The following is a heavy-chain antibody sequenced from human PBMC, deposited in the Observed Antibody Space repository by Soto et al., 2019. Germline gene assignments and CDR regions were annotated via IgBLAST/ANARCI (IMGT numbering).Heavy chain of an antibody. CDR3: ARAFSSNSGSSHFDY. CDR1: GYTFTSYY. CDR2: INPSGGST. J-gene: IGHJ4*02. D-gene: IGHD1-26*01. Sequence: ASVKLSCKASGYTFTSYYMHWVRQAPGQGLEWMGIINPSGGSTSYAQKFQGRVTMTRDTSTSTVYMELSSLRSEDTAVYYCARAFSSNSGSSHFDYWGQGTLVTVSS. V-gene: IGHV1-46*01.